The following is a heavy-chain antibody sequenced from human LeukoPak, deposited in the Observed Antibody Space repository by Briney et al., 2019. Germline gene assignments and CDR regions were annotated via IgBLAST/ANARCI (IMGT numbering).Heavy chain of an antibody. J-gene: IGHJ4*02. CDR1: GYSISSGYY. Sequence: SETLSLTCTVSGYSISSGYYWGWIRQPPGKGLEWIGSIYHSGSTYYNPSLKSRVTISVDTSKNQFSLKLSSVTAADTAVYYCARRLSSSWYTFDYWGQGTLVTVSS. D-gene: IGHD6-13*01. CDR2: IYHSGST. V-gene: IGHV4-38-2*02. CDR3: ARRLSSSWYTFDY.